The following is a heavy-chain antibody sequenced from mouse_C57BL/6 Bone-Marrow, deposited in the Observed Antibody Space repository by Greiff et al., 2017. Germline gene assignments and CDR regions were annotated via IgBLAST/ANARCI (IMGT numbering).Heavy chain of an antibody. J-gene: IGHJ3*01. CDR3: ARSKYWDSWFAY. Sequence: QVQLQQSGAELVRPGTSVKVSCKASGFAFTNYLIEWVKQRPGQGLEWIGVINPGSGGTNYNEKFKGKATLTANKTSSTAYMQLSSLTSEDSAVYFYARSKYWDSWFAYWGQGTLVTVSA. CDR2: INPGSGGT. V-gene: IGHV1-54*01. CDR1: GFAFTNYL. D-gene: IGHD4-1*01.